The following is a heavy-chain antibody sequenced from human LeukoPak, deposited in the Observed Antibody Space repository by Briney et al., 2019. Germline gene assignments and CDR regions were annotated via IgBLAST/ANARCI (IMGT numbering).Heavy chain of an antibody. CDR1: GYTFISYD. CDR3: AGGYYYDSSGYYETFDY. V-gene: IGHV1-8*03. J-gene: IGHJ4*02. D-gene: IGHD3-22*01. Sequence: GASVKVSCKASGYTFISYDINWVRQATGQGLEWMGWMNPNSGNTGYAQKFQGRVTITRNTSISTAYMELRSLRSEDTAVYYCAGGYYYDSSGYYETFDYWGQGTLVTVSS. CDR2: MNPNSGNT.